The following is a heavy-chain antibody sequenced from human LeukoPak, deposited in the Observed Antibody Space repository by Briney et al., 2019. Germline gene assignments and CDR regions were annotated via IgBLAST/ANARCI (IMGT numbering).Heavy chain of an antibody. J-gene: IGHJ4*02. V-gene: IGHV1-69*04. CDR1: GGTFSSYA. CDR2: IIPILGIA. Sequence: SVKVSCKASGGTFSSYAISWVRQAPGQGLEWMGRIIPILGIANYTQKFQGRVTITADKSTSTAYMELSSLRSEDTAVYYCAREVRSPNWGEEGFDYWGQGTLVTVSS. CDR3: AREVRSPNWGEEGFDY. D-gene: IGHD7-27*01.